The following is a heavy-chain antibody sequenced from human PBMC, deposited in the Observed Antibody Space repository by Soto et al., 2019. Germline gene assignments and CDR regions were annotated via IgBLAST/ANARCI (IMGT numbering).Heavy chain of an antibody. J-gene: IGHJ6*02. D-gene: IGHD3-16*01. CDR3: ARDRPLGGVIYGMDV. V-gene: IGHV1-2*04. CDR2: INLNSGGT. CDR1: GYTFTGYY. Sequence: SVEASSKASGYTFTGYYMHWARQAPRQGLEWMGWINLNSGGTNYAQKFQGWVTMTRDTSISTAYMELSRLRSDDTAVYYCARDRPLGGVIYGMDVWGQGTTVTVSS.